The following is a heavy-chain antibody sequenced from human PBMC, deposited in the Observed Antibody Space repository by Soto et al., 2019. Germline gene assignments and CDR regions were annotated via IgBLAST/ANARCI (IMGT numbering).Heavy chain of an antibody. CDR2: ISGSGGST. D-gene: IGHD6-19*01. Sequence: EVQLLESGGGLVQPGGSLRLSCAASGFTFSSYAMSWVRQAPGKGLEWVSAISGSGGSTYYAASVKGRFTISRDNAKNTLYLQMNSLRAEDTAVYYCAKNFRIDSSGWYWEFDYWGQGTLVTVSS. CDR1: GFTFSSYA. CDR3: AKNFRIDSSGWYWEFDY. J-gene: IGHJ4*02. V-gene: IGHV3-23*01.